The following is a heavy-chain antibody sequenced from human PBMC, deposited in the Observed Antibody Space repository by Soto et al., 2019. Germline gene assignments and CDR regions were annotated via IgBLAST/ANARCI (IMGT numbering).Heavy chain of an antibody. Sequence: QVQLQEAGPGLVKPSQTLSLTCIVSGGSISSGNHFWSWIRQPPGKGLEWIGYILYSGTAYYNSSLTRRVXXXVXXSKNQFSLNLSSVTGADTAMYYCAREVIPPVHQGAGDAFDVWGQGTVVTVSS. D-gene: IGHD2-21*01. CDR1: GGSISSGNHF. V-gene: IGHV4-30-4*01. J-gene: IGHJ3*01. CDR2: ILYSGTA. CDR3: AREVIPPVHQGAGDAFDV.